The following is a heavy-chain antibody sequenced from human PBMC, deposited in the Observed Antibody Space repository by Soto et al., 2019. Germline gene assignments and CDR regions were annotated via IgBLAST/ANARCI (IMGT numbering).Heavy chain of an antibody. CDR2: MTGSGGDI. D-gene: IGHD5-12*01. Sequence: EVQLLESGGGLVQPGGSLRLSCAASGFSFSRYAMMWVRQAPGKGQEWVAGMTGSGGDIRYADSVKGRFTISKDNSKNTLYLQMNSLRAEVTAIYYCAKDAVYNDGLWLVANWGQGTLVTVSS. CDR3: AKDAVYNDGLWLVAN. J-gene: IGHJ4*02. CDR1: GFSFSRYA. V-gene: IGHV3-23*01.